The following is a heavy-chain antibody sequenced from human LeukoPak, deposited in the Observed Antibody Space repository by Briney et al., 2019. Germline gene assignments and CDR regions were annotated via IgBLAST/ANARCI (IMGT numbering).Heavy chain of an antibody. D-gene: IGHD3-16*02. V-gene: IGHV3-21*01. CDR2: ISSSSSYI. J-gene: IGHJ4*02. CDR1: GFTFSSYS. CDR3: ARVSCDYVWGSYRCPFDY. Sequence: GGSLRLSCAASGFTFSSYSMNWVRQAPGKGLEWVSSISSSSSYIYYADSVKGRFTISRDNAKNSLYLQMNSLRAEDTAVYYCARVSCDYVWGSYRCPFDYWGQGTLVTVSS.